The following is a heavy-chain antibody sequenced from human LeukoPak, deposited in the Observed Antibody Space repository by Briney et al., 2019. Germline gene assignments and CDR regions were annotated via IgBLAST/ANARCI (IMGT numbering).Heavy chain of an antibody. CDR3: ARDGGYGSGSSNWFDP. D-gene: IGHD3-10*01. V-gene: IGHV1-2*02. CDR1: GYTFTSYY. J-gene: IGHJ5*02. CDR2: INPNSGGT. Sequence: ASVKVSCKASGYTFTSYYMHWVRQPPGQGLEWMGWINPNSGGTNYAQKFQGRVTMTRDTSISTAYMELSRLRSDDTAVYYCARDGGYGSGSSNWFDPWGQGTLVTVSS.